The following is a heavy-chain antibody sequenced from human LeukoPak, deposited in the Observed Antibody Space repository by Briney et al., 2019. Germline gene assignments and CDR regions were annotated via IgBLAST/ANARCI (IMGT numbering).Heavy chain of an antibody. CDR3: VRGGLYYYDSSGYPDY. J-gene: IGHJ4*02. D-gene: IGHD3-22*01. V-gene: IGHV3-74*01. CDR2: INSDGSST. Sequence: GRSLRLSCAASGFTFSSYWMHWVRQAPGKGLVWVSRINSDGSSTSYADSVKGRFTISRDNAKNTLYLQMNSLRAEDTAVYYCVRGGLYYYDSSGYPDYWGQGTLVTVSS. CDR1: GFTFSSYW.